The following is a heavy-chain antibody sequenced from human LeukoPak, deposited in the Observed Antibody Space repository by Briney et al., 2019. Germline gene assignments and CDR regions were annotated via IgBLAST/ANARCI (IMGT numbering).Heavy chain of an antibody. J-gene: IGHJ4*02. CDR3: AKDQGGSGYYYVPFDY. V-gene: IGHV3-23*01. D-gene: IGHD3-22*01. CDR2: ISGSGGST. CDR1: GFPFSSYR. Sequence: GGSLRLSCAASGFPFSSYRMTWVRQAPGKGLEWVSAISGSGGSTYYADSVKGRFTISRDNSKNTLYLQMNSLRAEDTAVYYCAKDQGGSGYYYVPFDYWGQGTLVTVSS.